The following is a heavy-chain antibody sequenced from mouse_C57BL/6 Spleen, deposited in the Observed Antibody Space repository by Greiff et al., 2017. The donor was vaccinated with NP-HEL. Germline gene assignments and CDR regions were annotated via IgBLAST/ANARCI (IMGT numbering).Heavy chain of an antibody. CDR3: ARRDYYGSSGFDY. D-gene: IGHD1-1*01. CDR1: GYTFTSYW. Sequence: VQLQQPGAELVKPGASVKLSCKASGYTFTSYWMHWVKQRPGQGLEWIGMIHPNSGSTNYNEKFKSKATLTVDKSSSTAYMQLSSLTSEDSAVYYCARRDYYGSSGFDYWGQGTTLTVSS. J-gene: IGHJ2*01. CDR2: IHPNSGST. V-gene: IGHV1-64*01.